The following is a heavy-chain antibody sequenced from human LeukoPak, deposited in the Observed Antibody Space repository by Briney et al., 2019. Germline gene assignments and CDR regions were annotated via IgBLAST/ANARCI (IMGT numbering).Heavy chain of an antibody. J-gene: IGHJ4*02. Sequence: SSITGSSNFIYYADSVKGRFTISRDNAKNSLFLQMNSLRAEDTAMYYCARSEDYCSGGSCYAHWGQGILVTVSS. D-gene: IGHD2-15*01. V-gene: IGHV3-21*06. CDR3: ARSEDYCSGGSCYAH. CDR2: ITGSSNFI.